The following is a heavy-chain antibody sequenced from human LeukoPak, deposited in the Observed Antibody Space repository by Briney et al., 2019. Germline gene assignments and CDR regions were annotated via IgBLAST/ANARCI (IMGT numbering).Heavy chain of an antibody. J-gene: IGHJ4*02. CDR3: AKDLVEYSSSETGNYFDY. D-gene: IGHD6-6*01. CDR2: ISGSGGST. CDR1: GFTFSSYG. Sequence: PGGTLRLSCAASGFTFSSYGMSWVRQAPGKGLEWVSAISGSGGSTYYADSVKGRFTISRDNSKNTLYLQMNSLRAEDTAVYYCAKDLVEYSSSETGNYFDYWGQGTLVTVSS. V-gene: IGHV3-23*01.